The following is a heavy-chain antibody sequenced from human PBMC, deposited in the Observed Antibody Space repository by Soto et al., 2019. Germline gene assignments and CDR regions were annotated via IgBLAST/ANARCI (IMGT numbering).Heavy chain of an antibody. CDR1: GFTFSSYA. V-gene: IGHV3-23*01. J-gene: IGHJ6*02. CDR2: ISGSGGST. Sequence: EVQLLESGGGLVQPGGSLRLSCAASGFTFSSYAMSWVRQAPGKGREWVSAISGSGGSTYYADSVKGRFTISRDNSKNTLYLQMNSLRAEDTAVYYCAKEGQYYYGSGSYSIYYYYYGMDVWGQGTTVTVSS. D-gene: IGHD3-10*01. CDR3: AKEGQYYYGSGSYSIYYYYYGMDV.